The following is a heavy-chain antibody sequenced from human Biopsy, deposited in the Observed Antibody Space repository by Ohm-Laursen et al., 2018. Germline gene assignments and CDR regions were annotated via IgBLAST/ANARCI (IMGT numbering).Heavy chain of an antibody. V-gene: IGHV4-39*01. CDR3: ARHPTGFWFDP. J-gene: IGHJ5*02. CDR1: GGSVSSNTDY. CDR2: IFYTGII. Sequence: PSETLSLTYTVSGGSVSSNTDYWAWLRQPPGKGLEWIGSIFYTGIIFYNPSLKSRVSISVDTSKNQFSLNLNSVTASDTALYYCARHPTGFWFDPWGQGTLVIVSS.